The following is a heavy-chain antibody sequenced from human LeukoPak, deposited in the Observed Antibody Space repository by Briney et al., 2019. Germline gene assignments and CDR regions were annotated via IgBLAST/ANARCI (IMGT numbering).Heavy chain of an antibody. J-gene: IGHJ3*02. CDR1: GGSISSGGSS. CDR2: IYHSGST. D-gene: IGHD3-22*01. Sequence: SETLSLTCAVSGGSISSGGSSWSWIRQPPGKGLEWIGYIYHSGSTYYNPSLKSRVTISVDRSKNQFSLKLSSVTAADTAVYYCARSAGPNSGDEDYYDSSGYYYRAFDIWGQGTMVTVSS. V-gene: IGHV4-30-2*01. CDR3: ARSAGPNSGDEDYYDSSGYYYRAFDI.